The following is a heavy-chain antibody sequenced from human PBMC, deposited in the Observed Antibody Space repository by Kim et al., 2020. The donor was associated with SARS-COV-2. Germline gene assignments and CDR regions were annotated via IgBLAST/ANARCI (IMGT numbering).Heavy chain of an antibody. V-gene: IGHV4-31*03. D-gene: IGHD1-7*01. J-gene: IGHJ2*01. CDR3: ARDATDNWNYDWYFDL. Sequence: SETLSLTCTVSGGSISSGGYYWSWIRQHPGKGLEWIGYIYYSGSTYYNPSLKSRVTISVDTSKNQFSLKLSSVTAADTAVYYCARDATDNWNYDWYFDLWGRGTLVTVSS. CDR1: GGSISSGGYY. CDR2: IYYSGST.